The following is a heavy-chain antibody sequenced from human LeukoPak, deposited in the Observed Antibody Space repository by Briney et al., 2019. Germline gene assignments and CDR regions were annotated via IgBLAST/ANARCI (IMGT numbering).Heavy chain of an antibody. CDR1: GFIFRSYG. J-gene: IGHJ4*02. Sequence: GRSLRLSCAASGFIFRSYGMHWVRQPPGEGLEWVAAIWYDGSNKYYAGSVKGRFTISRDNSENTLSLQMNSLRGEDTAVYYCARDIVATGGRYFDHWGQGTLVTVSS. CDR3: ARDIVATGGRYFDH. D-gene: IGHD6-13*01. V-gene: IGHV3-33*01. CDR2: IWYDGSNK.